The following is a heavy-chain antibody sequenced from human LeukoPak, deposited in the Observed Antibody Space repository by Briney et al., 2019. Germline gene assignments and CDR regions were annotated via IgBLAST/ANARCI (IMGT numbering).Heavy chain of an antibody. V-gene: IGHV3-30*02. J-gene: IGHJ4*02. CDR3: AKQLLWFGELSHFDY. CDR2: IRYDGSNK. D-gene: IGHD3-10*01. Sequence: GGSLRLSCAASGLTFRSYGMHWVRQAPGKGLEWVAFIRYDGSNKYYADSVKGRFTISRDNSKNTLYLQMNSLRAEDTAVYYCAKQLLWFGELSHFDYWGQGTLVTVSS. CDR1: GLTFRSYG.